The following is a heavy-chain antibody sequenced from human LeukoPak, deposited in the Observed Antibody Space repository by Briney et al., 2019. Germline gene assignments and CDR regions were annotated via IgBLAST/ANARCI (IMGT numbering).Heavy chain of an antibody. CDR2: ISSNSSTR. CDR3: ARDCLPYYYYYMDV. Sequence: PGRTLRLSRAASGFTFRIYSMNGVRQAPRRGLECGSYISSNSSTRYYADSVKGRFPISRDNAKNSLYLQMNSLRAEDTAVYYCARDCLPYYYYYMDVWGKGTTVTVSS. V-gene: IGHV3-48*01. J-gene: IGHJ6*03. CDR1: GFTFRIYS.